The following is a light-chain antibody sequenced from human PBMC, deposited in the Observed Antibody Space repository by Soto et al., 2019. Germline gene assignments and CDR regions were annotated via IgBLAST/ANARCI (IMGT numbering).Light chain of an antibody. J-gene: IGKJ4*01. CDR3: HQYYNWPPLT. CDR2: GAS. CDR1: QSVSSSY. V-gene: IGKV3-20*01. Sequence: EIVLTQSPCTLSLSPGERATLSCRASQSVSSSYLAWYQQKPGQAPRLLIYGASSRATGIPARFSGSGSGTEFTLTISSLQSEDFAVYYCHQYYNWPPLTFGGGTKVDI.